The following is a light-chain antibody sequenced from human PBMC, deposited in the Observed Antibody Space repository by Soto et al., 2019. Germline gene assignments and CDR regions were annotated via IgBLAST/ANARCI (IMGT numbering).Light chain of an antibody. J-gene: IGKJ1*01. V-gene: IGKV1-6*01. Sequence: IQLTQSPSFLSASVGDRVTITCRASQDIRNTLAWYQQKPGEAPKLLIFAASNLQSGVPSRFSGSGSVTDFTLAITGLQPEDFATYYCLQYYNFSWTFGQGTKVDIK. CDR3: LQYYNFSWT. CDR2: AAS. CDR1: QDIRNT.